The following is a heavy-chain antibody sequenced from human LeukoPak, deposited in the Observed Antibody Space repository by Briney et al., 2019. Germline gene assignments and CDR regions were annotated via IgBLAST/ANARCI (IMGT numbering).Heavy chain of an antibody. J-gene: IGHJ5*02. Sequence: PSETLSLTCTVSGGSISSGDYYWSWIRQPPGKGLEWIGYIYYSGSTYYNPSLKSRVTISVDTSKNQFSLKLSSVTAADTAVYYCARWRGPISPYWFDPWGQGTLVTVSS. D-gene: IGHD2-21*01. V-gene: IGHV4-30-4*02. CDR1: GGSISSGDYY. CDR2: IYYSGST. CDR3: ARWRGPISPYWFDP.